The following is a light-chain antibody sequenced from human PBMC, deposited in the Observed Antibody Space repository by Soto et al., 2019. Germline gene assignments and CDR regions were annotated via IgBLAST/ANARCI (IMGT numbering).Light chain of an antibody. CDR3: SSYAGSNNHVV. CDR1: SSNVGNYNY. CDR2: EVS. Sequence: QSALTQPPSASGSPGQSVTISCTGTSSNVGNYNYVSWYQQHPGKAPKLMIYEVSKRPSGVPDRFSGSKSGNTASLTVSGLQAEDEDDYYCSSYAGSNNHVVFGGGTKLTVL. V-gene: IGLV2-8*01. J-gene: IGLJ2*01.